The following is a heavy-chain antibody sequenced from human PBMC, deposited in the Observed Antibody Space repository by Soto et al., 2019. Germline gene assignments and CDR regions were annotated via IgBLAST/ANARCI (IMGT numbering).Heavy chain of an antibody. CDR2: INHSGST. V-gene: IGHV4-34*01. CDR3: ARDPYGSGTHGYWFDP. D-gene: IGHD3-10*01. CDR1: GGSFSGYY. J-gene: IGHJ5*02. Sequence: SETLSLTCAVYGGSFSGYYWSWIRPPPGKGLEWIGEINHSGSTNYNPSLKSRVTISVDTSKNQFSLKLSSVTAADTAVYYCARDPYGSGTHGYWFDPWGQGTLVTVSS.